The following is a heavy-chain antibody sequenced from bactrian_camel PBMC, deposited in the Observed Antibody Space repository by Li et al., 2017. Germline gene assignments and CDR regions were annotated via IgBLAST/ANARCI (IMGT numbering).Heavy chain of an antibody. V-gene: IGHV3S9*01. CDR3: AASRHCPNEDWWLHYGEPES. D-gene: IGHD2*01. Sequence: HVQLVESGGGSVQSGGSLRLSRAASAYTWGPYCLGWFRQVEDREREGVAAIDSDGSTSYADSVKGRFTISRDNAETMMYLEMSNLKFGDTATYYCAASRHCPNEDWWLHYGEPESWSQGTQVTVS. CDR1: AYTWGPYC. CDR2: IDSDGST. J-gene: IGHJ6*01.